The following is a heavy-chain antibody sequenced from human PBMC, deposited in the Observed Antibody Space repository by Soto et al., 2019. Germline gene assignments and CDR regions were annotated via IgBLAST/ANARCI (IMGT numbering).Heavy chain of an antibody. CDR3: ARGCISTSCYPPPFGMDV. CDR1: GGTFSSYA. CDR2: IIPIFGTA. J-gene: IGHJ6*02. Sequence: QVQLVQSGAEVKKPGSSVKVSCKASGGTFSSYAISWVRQAPGQGLEWMGGIIPIFGTANYAQKFQGRVTITADKYTSTDXMELSSLRSEDTAVYYCARGCISTSCYPPPFGMDVWGQGTTVTVSS. D-gene: IGHD2-2*01. V-gene: IGHV1-69*14.